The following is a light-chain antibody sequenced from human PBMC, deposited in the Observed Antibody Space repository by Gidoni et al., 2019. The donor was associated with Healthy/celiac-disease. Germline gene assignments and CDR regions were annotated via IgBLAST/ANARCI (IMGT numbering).Light chain of an antibody. Sequence: QSALTQPPSVSGSPGQSVTISCTGTSSDVGGYNYVSWYQQHPGKAPKLMIYDVSKRPSGVPDRFSGSKSGNTASLTISGLQAEDEADYYCCSYAGSYTYVVGTGTKVTVL. CDR2: DVS. CDR3: CSYAGSYTYV. J-gene: IGLJ1*01. CDR1: SSDVGGYNY. V-gene: IGLV2-11*01.